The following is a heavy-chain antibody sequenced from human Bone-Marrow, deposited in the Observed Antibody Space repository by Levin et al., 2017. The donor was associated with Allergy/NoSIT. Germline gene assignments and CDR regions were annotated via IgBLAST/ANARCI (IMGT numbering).Heavy chain of an antibody. J-gene: IGHJ4*02. Sequence: QPGESLKISCAASGFTFSSYTMSWVRQAPGKGLEWVSAISGSGGSTYYADSVQGRFTISRDNSKNTLYLQMNSLRAEDTAVYFCAKGRESGWYTVDYWGQGTLVTVSA. CDR2: ISGSGGST. D-gene: IGHD6-19*01. CDR3: AKGRESGWYTVDY. CDR1: GFTFSSYT. V-gene: IGHV3-23*01.